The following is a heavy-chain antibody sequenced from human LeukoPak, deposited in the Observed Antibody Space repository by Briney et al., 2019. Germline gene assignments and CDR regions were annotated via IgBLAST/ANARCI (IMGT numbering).Heavy chain of an antibody. J-gene: IGHJ2*01. V-gene: IGHV1-24*01. D-gene: IGHD1-14*01. CDR2: SDPEDGET. CDR3: VTYRARLFWYFDL. Sequence: ASVKVSCKVSGSTLSDLSIHWVRQAPGKGLEYVGGSDPEDGETFHAQNFQGRVTMTEDTNIDTAYMELSSLRSEDTAIYSCVTYRARLFWYFDLWGRGTLVTVSS. CDR1: GSTLSDLS.